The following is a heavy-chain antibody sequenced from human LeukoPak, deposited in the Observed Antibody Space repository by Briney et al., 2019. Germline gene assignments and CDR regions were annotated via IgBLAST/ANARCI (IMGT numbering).Heavy chain of an antibody. CDR2: IRYDGTNK. D-gene: IGHD2-2*01. CDR1: GFNFSEYG. V-gene: IGHV3-30*02. Sequence: GGSLRLSCAASGFNFSEYGMHWVRQAPGKGLEWVAFIRYDGTNKYYADSVKGRFTISRDNSKNTLYLQMNSLRAEDTAVYYCAKVVVVPAATTKTYYFDYRGQGTLVTVSS. CDR3: AKVVVVPAATTKTYYFDY. J-gene: IGHJ4*02.